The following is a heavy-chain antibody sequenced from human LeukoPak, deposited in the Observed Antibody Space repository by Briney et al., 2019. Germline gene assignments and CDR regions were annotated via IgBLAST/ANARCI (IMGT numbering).Heavy chain of an antibody. Sequence: SETLSLTCAVYGGSFSGYYWSWIRQPPGKGLEWIGEINHSGSTNYNPSLKSRVTISVDTSKNQFSLKLSSVTAADTAVYYCASRSGYYRYYYYYMDVWGKGTTVTISS. CDR2: INHSGST. CDR1: GGSFSGYY. CDR3: ASRSGYYRYYYYYMDV. J-gene: IGHJ6*03. D-gene: IGHD3-3*01. V-gene: IGHV4-34*01.